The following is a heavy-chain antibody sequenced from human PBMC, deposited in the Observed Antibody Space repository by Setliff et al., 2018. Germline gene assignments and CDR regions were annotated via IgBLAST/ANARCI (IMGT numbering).Heavy chain of an antibody. D-gene: IGHD2-2*01. CDR3: ARSTISCYYACNYYSMDV. J-gene: IGHJ6*03. V-gene: IGHV7-4-1*02. Sequence: ASVKVSCKASGNIFTGHFLHWVRQAPGQGPEWMGWINTNSGNPTYAQDFTGRFVFSLDTSVSTAYLQISSLKAEDTAIYYCARSTISCYYACNYYSMDVWGNGTTVTVSS. CDR2: INTNSGNP. CDR1: GNIFTGHF.